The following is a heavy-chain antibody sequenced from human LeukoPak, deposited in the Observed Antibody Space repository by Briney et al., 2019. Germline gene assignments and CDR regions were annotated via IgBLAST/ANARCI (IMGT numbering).Heavy chain of an antibody. CDR1: GGSISSGGYS. D-gene: IGHD4-23*01. Sequence: SETLSLTCAVSGGSISSGGYSWSWLRQPPGKGLEWIGYIYHSGSTYYNPSLKSRVTISVDRSKNQFSLKLSSVTAADTAVYYCARQTDYGGNSGFDYWGQGTLVTVSS. V-gene: IGHV4-30-2*01. CDR2: IYHSGST. J-gene: IGHJ4*02. CDR3: ARQTDYGGNSGFDY.